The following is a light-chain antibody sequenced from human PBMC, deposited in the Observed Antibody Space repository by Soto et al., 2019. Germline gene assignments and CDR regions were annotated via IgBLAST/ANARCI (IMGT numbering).Light chain of an antibody. CDR2: DAS. J-gene: IGKJ1*01. V-gene: IGKV1-5*01. CDR1: QSLNNR. Sequence: EIQLTQSASTLSASVGDRVTITCRASQSLNNRLAWYQQKPGKAPKLLIYDASTLESGVSSRFSGTGSETECTLTITDLQADDLATYFCHQYKTYSTFGQGTKVDIK. CDR3: HQYKTYST.